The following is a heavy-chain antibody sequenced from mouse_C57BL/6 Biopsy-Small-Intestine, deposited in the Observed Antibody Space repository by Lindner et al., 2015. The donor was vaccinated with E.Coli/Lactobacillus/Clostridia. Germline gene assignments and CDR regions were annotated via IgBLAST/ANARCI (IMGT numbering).Heavy chain of an antibody. V-gene: IGHV1-82*01. CDR2: IYPGDGDT. CDR3: ARGHDGYYGHFDV. D-gene: IGHD2-3*01. J-gene: IGHJ1*03. Sequence: VQLQESGPELVKPGASVKISCKASGYAFSSSWMNWVKQRPGKGLEWIGRIYPGDGDTNYNGKFKGKATLTADKSSSTAYMQFSSLTSEDSAVYFCARGHDGYYGHFDVWGTGTTVTVSS. CDR1: GYAFSSSW.